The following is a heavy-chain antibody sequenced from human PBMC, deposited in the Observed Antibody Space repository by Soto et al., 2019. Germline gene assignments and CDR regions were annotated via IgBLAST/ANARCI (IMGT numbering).Heavy chain of an antibody. Sequence: GGSLRLSCTASGFTFGDYAMSWVRQAPGKGLEWVGFIRSKAYGGTTEYAASVKGRFTISRDDSKSIAYLQMNSLKTEDTAVYYCTRGSAGFDFWSGYSPRVYGMDVWGQGTTVTVSS. CDR3: TRGSAGFDFWSGYSPRVYGMDV. V-gene: IGHV3-49*04. D-gene: IGHD3-3*01. CDR1: GFTFGDYA. J-gene: IGHJ6*02. CDR2: IRSKAYGGTT.